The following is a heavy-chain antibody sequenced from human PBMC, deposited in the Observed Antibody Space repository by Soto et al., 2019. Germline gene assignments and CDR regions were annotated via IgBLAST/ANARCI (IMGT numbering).Heavy chain of an antibody. CDR1: GGSFSGYY. V-gene: IGHV4-34*01. J-gene: IGHJ6*03. CDR2: INHSGST. Sequence: QVQLQQWGAGLLKPSETLSLTCAVYGGSFSGYYWSWIRQPPGKGLEWIGEINHSGSTNYNPSLKSRVTISVDTSKNQFSLKLSSVTAADTAVYYCARVGGYCTNGVCPSNSGKYTRRGYYYYYMDVWGKGTTVTVSS. D-gene: IGHD2-8*01. CDR3: ARVGGYCTNGVCPSNSGKYTRRGYYYYYMDV.